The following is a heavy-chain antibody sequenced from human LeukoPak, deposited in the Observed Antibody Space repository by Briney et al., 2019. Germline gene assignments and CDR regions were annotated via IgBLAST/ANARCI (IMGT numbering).Heavy chain of an antibody. J-gene: IGHJ5*02. CDR2: LNPDGSRK. CDR3: ARDAYDDSSES. V-gene: IGHV3-7*01. CDR1: GFTFSSYL. D-gene: IGHD3-3*01. Sequence: GGSLRLSCAASGFTFSSYLMTWVRQAPGKGREWVANLNPDGSRKFYVDSVKGRFTISRDNAKNSLYLQTHSLRAEDTALYSCARDAYDDSSESWGQGTLVTVSS.